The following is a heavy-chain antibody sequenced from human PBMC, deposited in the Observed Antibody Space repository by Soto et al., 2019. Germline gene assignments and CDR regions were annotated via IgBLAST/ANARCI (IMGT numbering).Heavy chain of an antibody. V-gene: IGHV4-34*01. CDR1: GGSFSGYY. Sequence: PSETLSLTCALSGGSFSGYYWSWIRQSPGKGLEWIGEINPSGSTNYNPSLKTRVTISTDTPKNQFYLKLTSVTAADTAMYYCARAWFSRTQTFDYRGQGTLVTVSS. CDR2: INPSGST. D-gene: IGHD3-9*01. CDR3: ARAWFSRTQTFDY. J-gene: IGHJ4*02.